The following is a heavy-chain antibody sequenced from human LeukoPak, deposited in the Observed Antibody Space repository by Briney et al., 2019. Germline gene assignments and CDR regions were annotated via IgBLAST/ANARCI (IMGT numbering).Heavy chain of an antibody. CDR1: GYTFTGYY. CDR2: INPNSGGT. Sequence: ASVKVSCKASGYTFTGYYMHWVRQAPGQGLEWMGWINPNSGGTNYAQKFQGRVTMTRDTSISTAYMKLSRLRSGDTAVYYCASSLWSGYYPNYYYYGMDVWGQGTTVTVSS. CDR3: ASSLWSGYYPNYYYYGMDV. V-gene: IGHV1-2*02. D-gene: IGHD3-3*01. J-gene: IGHJ6*02.